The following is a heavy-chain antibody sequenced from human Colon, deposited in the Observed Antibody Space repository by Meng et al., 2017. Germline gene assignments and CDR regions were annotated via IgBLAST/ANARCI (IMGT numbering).Heavy chain of an antibody. CDR1: GDSISSGDYY. D-gene: IGHD1-1*01. CDR2: IYYSGST. Sequence: QVQLQEAGPGLVKPAQTRTLTCTVSGDSISSGDYYWSWIRQPPGKGLEWIGYIYYSGSTYYNPSLKSRLTILLDTSKKQFSLRLTSVTAADTAVYYCVRENWKSTIDYSGQGTLVTVSS. CDR3: VRENWKSTIDY. V-gene: IGHV4-30-4*01. J-gene: IGHJ4*02.